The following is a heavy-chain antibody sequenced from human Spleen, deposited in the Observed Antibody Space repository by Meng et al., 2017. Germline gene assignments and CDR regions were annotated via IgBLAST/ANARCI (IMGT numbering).Heavy chain of an antibody. CDR2: ISYDGSSQ. Sequence: GESLKISCAASGFTFSSYGMHWVRQAPGKGLEWMALISYDGSSQNYADSVKGRFTISRDNSKNTLYLQMNSLRAEDTAVYYCARDEDISAAGKLFGDYWGQGTLVTVSS. CDR1: GFTFSSYG. CDR3: ARDEDISAAGKLFGDY. J-gene: IGHJ4*02. V-gene: IGHV3-30*19. D-gene: IGHD6-13*01.